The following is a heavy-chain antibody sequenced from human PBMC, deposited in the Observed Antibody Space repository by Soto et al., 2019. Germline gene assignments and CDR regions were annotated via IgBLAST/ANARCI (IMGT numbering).Heavy chain of an antibody. J-gene: IGHJ4*02. Sequence: EVQVVESGGGLVQPGGSLRLSCAASGFSVTYNYMNWVRQAPGKGLEWVSIIDIGGNTYYADSVKDRFTISRDNSRNTLYLHMDSLRAEDTAVYYCARGRGSTGYLGREHYFDYWGQGTLVTVSP. CDR2: IDIGGNT. D-gene: IGHD2-2*01. V-gene: IGHV3-66*01. CDR1: GFSVTYNY. CDR3: ARGRGSTGYLGREHYFDY.